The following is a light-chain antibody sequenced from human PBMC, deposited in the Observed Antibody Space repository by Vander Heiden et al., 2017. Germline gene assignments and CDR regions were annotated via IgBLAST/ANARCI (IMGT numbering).Light chain of an antibody. J-gene: IGLJ2*01. V-gene: IGLV2-8*01. CDR2: EVT. Sequence: QSALTQPPSASGSPGQSVTISCTGTSSDVGGYNYVSWYRQHPGKAPKLIIYEVTKRPSGVPDRFSGSKSGNTASLTVSGPQAEDEADYYCNSYAGSNIFEFGGGTKLT. CDR1: SSDVGGYNY. CDR3: NSYAGSNIFE.